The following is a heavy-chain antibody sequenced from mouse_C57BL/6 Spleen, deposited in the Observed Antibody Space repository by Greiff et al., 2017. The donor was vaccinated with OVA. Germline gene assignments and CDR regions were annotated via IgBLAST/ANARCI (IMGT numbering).Heavy chain of an antibody. Sequence: EVKLVESGGGLVKPGGSLTLSCAASGFTFSDYGMHWVRQAPEHVLEWLAQLRSVRSTIYYAYTLKGRFTIYRDNAKNTLFLQMTSLRSEDTAMYYCVTGTFLDYWGQGTTLTVSS. D-gene: IGHD4-1*01. CDR3: VTGTFLDY. V-gene: IGHV5-17*01. CDR1: GFTFSDYG. J-gene: IGHJ2*01. CDR2: LRSVRSTI.